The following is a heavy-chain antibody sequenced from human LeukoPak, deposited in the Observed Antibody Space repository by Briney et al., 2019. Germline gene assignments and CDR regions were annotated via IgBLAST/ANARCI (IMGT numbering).Heavy chain of an antibody. CDR3: ARAPFYLHSSGWD. J-gene: IGHJ4*02. D-gene: IGHD3-22*01. V-gene: IGHV1-8*01. CDR2: MSPNSGNT. CDR1: GYTFTSYTFTSYD. Sequence: ASVKVSCKASGYTFTSYTFTSYDINWVRQATGQGLEWMGWMSPNSGNTGYAQKFQGRVTMARNTSISTAYMELSSLKSEDTAVYYCARAPFYLHSSGWDWGQGTLVTVSS.